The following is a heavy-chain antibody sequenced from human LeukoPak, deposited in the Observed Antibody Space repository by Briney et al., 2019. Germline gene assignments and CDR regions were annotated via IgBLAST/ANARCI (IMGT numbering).Heavy chain of an antibody. J-gene: IGHJ5*02. V-gene: IGHV1-2*02. CDR2: INPNTGAT. CDR1: GGTFSSYA. D-gene: IGHD2-15*01. Sequence: ASEKVSRKASGGTFSSYAISWVRQAPGQGLEWMGWINPNTGATNYAQKFQGRVTKTRDTSVSTVYMELSRLRSDDTAVYYCAGIANVVAAGANRFDPWGQGTLVTVSS. CDR3: AGIANVVAAGANRFDP.